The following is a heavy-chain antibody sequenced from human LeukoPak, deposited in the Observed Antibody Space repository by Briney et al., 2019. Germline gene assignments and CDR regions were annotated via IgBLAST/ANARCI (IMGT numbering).Heavy chain of an antibody. CDR2: IYWDDDK. V-gene: IGHV2-5*02. D-gene: IGHD3-22*01. CDR1: GFSLSTSGVG. J-gene: IGHJ1*01. CDR3: AHRLGYYDSSGYYSTEYFQH. Sequence: SGPTLVKPTQTLTLTCTFSGFSLSTSGVGVGWTRQPPGKALEWLALIYWDDDKRYSPSLKSRLTITKDTSKNQVVLTMTNMDPVDTATYYCAHRLGYYDSSGYYSTEYFQHWGQGTLVTVSS.